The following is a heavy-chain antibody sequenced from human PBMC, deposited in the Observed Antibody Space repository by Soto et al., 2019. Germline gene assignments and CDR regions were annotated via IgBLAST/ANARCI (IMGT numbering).Heavy chain of an antibody. CDR2: ISYDGSNK. V-gene: IGHV3-30*18. CDR3: ANLYNWNDYGMDV. Sequence: GGSLRRSCAASGFTFSSYVMHWVRQAPGKGLEWVAVISYDGSNKYYADSVKGRFTISRDNSKNTLYLQMNSLRAEDTAVYYCANLYNWNDYGMDVWGQGTTVTVSS. D-gene: IGHD1-1*01. J-gene: IGHJ6*02. CDR1: GFTFSSYV.